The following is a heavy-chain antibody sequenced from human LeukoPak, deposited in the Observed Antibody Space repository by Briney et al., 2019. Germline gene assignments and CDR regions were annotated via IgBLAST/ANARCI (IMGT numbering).Heavy chain of an antibody. CDR1: GFTFSSYG. Sequence: GRSLRLSCAASGFTFSSYGMHWVRQAPGKGLEWVAVISYDGSNKYYADSVKGRFTISRDNSKNTLYLQMNSLRAEDTAVYYCVRSDWFDNWGQGTLVTVSS. CDR3: VRSDWFDN. CDR2: ISYDGSNK. V-gene: IGHV3-30*03. J-gene: IGHJ5*02.